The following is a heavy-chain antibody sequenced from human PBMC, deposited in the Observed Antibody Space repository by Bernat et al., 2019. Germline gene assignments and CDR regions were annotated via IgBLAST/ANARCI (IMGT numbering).Heavy chain of an antibody. CDR1: GGSISSSSYY. CDR3: ARRRSRYYYILTGWSPFDY. Sequence: QLQLQESGPGLVKPSETLSLTCTVSGGSISSSSYYWGWIRQPPGKGLEWIGSIYYSGSTYSNPSLKSRVTLSVATSKNQFCLKLSSVSAADTAVYSWARRRSRYYYILTGWSPFDYWGQGTLVTVSS. V-gene: IGHV4-39*01. J-gene: IGHJ4*02. D-gene: IGHD3-9*01. CDR2: IYYSGST.